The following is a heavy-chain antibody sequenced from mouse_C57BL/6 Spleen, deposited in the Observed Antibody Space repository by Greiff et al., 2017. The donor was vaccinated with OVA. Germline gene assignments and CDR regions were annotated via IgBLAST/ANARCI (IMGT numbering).Heavy chain of an antibody. V-gene: IGHV1-82*01. CDR1: GYAFSSSW. D-gene: IGHD4-1*01. CDR3: AREGELGALFDY. Sequence: QVQLQQSGPELVKPGASVKISCKASGYAFSSSWMNWVKQRPGKGLEWIGRIYPGDGDTNYNGKFKGKATLTADKSSSTAYMQLSSLTSEDSAVYFCAREGELGALFDYWGQGTTLTVSS. CDR2: IYPGDGDT. J-gene: IGHJ2*01.